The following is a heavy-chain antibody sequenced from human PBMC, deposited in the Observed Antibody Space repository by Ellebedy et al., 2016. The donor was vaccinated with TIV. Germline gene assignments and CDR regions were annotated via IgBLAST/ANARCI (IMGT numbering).Heavy chain of an antibody. Sequence: SETLSLXCTASGDSVSRRSYYWSWIRQSPGKGLEWIGYIYSSGSTKYNPSLKSRLTISADTSKKHFSLRLNSATAADTPVYYCTYGINSDAFDIWGHGTLVTVSS. D-gene: IGHD3-10*01. J-gene: IGHJ3*02. CDR2: IYSSGST. CDR1: GDSVSRRSYY. V-gene: IGHV4-61*03. CDR3: TYGINSDAFDI.